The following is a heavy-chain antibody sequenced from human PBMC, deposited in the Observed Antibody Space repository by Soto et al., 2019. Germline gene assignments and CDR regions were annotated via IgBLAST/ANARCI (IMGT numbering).Heavy chain of an antibody. CDR2: INPSGGST. Sequence: ASVKVSCKASGYTFTSYYMHWVRQAPGQGLEWMGLINPSGGSTSYAQKFQGRVSMTRDTSTSTVYMELSSLRSEDTAVYYGARDPCSSTSCYAANYYGMDVWGQGTTVTVSS. CDR1: GYTFTSYY. V-gene: IGHV1-46*01. D-gene: IGHD2-2*01. J-gene: IGHJ6*02. CDR3: ARDPCSSTSCYAANYYGMDV.